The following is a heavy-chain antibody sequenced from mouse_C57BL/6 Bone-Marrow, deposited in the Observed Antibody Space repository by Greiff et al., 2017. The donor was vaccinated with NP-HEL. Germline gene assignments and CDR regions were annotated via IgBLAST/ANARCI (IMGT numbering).Heavy chain of an antibody. CDR1: GFNIKDYY. Sequence: VQLQQSGAELVKPGASVKLSCTASGFNIKDYYMHWVKQRPEQGLEWIGRIDPEDGDTKYAPKFQGKATITAATSSNTAYLQLSSLTSEDTAVSYCARARSPWFAYWGQGTLVTVSA. CDR3: ARARSPWFAY. J-gene: IGHJ3*01. CDR2: IDPEDGDT. V-gene: IGHV14-2*01. D-gene: IGHD1-1*01.